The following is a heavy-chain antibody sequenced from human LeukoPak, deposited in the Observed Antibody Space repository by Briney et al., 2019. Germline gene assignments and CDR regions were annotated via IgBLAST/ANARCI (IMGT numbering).Heavy chain of an antibody. V-gene: IGHV3-30*18. CDR3: AKLVLVATMTDDAFDI. Sequence: GGSPRLSCAASGFTFSSYGMHWVRQAPGKGLEWVAVISYDGSNKYYADSVKGRFTISRDNSKNTLYLQMNSLRAEDTAVYYCAKLVLVATMTDDAFDIWGQGTMVTVSS. CDR2: ISYDGSNK. J-gene: IGHJ3*02. CDR1: GFTFSSYG. D-gene: IGHD5-12*01.